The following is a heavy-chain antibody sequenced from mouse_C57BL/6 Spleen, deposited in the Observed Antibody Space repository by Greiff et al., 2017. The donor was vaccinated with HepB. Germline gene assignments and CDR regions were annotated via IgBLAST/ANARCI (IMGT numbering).Heavy chain of an antibody. J-gene: IGHJ2*01. V-gene: IGHV1-55*01. Sequence: VKLQQPGAELVKPGASVKMSCKASGYTFTSYWITWVKQRPGQGLEWIGDIYPGSGSTNYNEKFKSKATLTVDTSSSTAYMQLSSLTSEDSAVYYCARDYSNYGYFDYWGQGTTLTVSS. CDR3: ARDYSNYGYFDY. D-gene: IGHD2-5*01. CDR2: IYPGSGST. CDR1: GYTFTSYW.